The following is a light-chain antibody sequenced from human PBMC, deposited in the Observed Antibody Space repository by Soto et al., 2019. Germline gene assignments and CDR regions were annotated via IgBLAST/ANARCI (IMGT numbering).Light chain of an antibody. CDR1: QSLLRSSNNKNS. CDR2: WAS. V-gene: IGKV4-1*01. Sequence: DIVMTQSPDSLAVSLGERATINCRSSQSLLRSSNNKNSLAWYQQKPGQPPKLLIYWASTRESGVPDRFSGSGSGTDFTLTISSLLAEDVAVYYCQHYLTTPLSFGPGTKVEIK. J-gene: IGKJ3*01. CDR3: QHYLTTPLS.